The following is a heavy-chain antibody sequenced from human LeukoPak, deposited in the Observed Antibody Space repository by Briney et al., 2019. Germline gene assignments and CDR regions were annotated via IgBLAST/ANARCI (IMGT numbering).Heavy chain of an antibody. J-gene: IGHJ4*02. CDR3: ARDGNYISDFDY. CDR2: ISSSGTTI. V-gene: IGHV3-11*01. Sequence: GGSLRLSCTASGFLFRNYYMTWIRQAPGKGLEWVSYISSSGTTIYYADSVKGRFTISRDNAKTSLYLQMNSLRAEDTAIYYCARDGNYISDFDYWGQGTLVTVSS. D-gene: IGHD1-7*01. CDR1: GFLFRNYY.